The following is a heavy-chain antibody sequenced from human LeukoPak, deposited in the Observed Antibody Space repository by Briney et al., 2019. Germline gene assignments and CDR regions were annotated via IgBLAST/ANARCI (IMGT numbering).Heavy chain of an antibody. Sequence: QSGGSLRLSCAASGFTFSSYASTWAGRLQARGWSGGHFIRYDGSNKYYADSVKGRFTISRDNSKNTLYLQMNSLRAEDTAVYYCAKDTIKQWLGGAYFDYWGQGTLVTVSS. J-gene: IGHJ4*02. CDR3: AKDTIKQWLGGAYFDY. CDR2: IRYDGSNK. V-gene: IGHV3-30*02. CDR1: GFTFSSYA. D-gene: IGHD6-19*01.